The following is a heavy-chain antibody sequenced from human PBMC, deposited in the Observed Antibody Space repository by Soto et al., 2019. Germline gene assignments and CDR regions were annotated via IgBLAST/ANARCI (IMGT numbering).Heavy chain of an antibody. CDR1: GYSFVNYW. Sequence: EVHLVQSEVEVTKPGESLKISCKGSGYSFVNYWIGWVRQMPGKGLEWIGNVYPGDSDTDYSPSFQGRVTISADKSITTTYLQWSSLQASDTAIYYCARQSLSSSAFDFWGQGTLVIVSS. V-gene: IGHV5-51*01. CDR3: ARQSLSSSAFDF. D-gene: IGHD6-13*01. J-gene: IGHJ4*02. CDR2: VYPGDSDT.